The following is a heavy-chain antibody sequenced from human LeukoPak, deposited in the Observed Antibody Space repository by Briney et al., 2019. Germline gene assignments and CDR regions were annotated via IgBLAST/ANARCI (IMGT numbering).Heavy chain of an antibody. V-gene: IGHV4-34*01. Sequence: SETLSLTCAVYGGSFSGYYWSWIRQPPGKGLEWIGEINHSGSTNYNPSLKSRVTISVDTSKNQFSLKLSSVTAADTAVYYCARDQEWQQLATWGQGTLVTVSS. CDR3: ARDQEWQQLAT. CDR1: GGSFSGYY. J-gene: IGHJ5*02. CDR2: INHSGST. D-gene: IGHD6-13*01.